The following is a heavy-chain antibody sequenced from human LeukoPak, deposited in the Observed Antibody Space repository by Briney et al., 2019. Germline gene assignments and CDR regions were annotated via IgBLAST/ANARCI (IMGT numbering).Heavy chain of an antibody. V-gene: IGHV4-59*01. Sequence: NPSETLSLTCTVSGGSISSYYWSWIRQPPGKGLEWIGYIYYSGSTNYNPSLKSRVTISVDTSKNQFSLKLSSVTAADTAVYYCARAFVNDFWSGYPFHYGMDVWGQGTTVTVSS. CDR2: IYYSGST. CDR3: ARAFVNDFWSGYPFHYGMDV. J-gene: IGHJ6*02. CDR1: GGSISSYY. D-gene: IGHD3-3*01.